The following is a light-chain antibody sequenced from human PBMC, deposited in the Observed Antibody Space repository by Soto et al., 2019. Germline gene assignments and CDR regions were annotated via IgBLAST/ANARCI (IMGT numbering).Light chain of an antibody. CDR3: QQYNDWPPIT. J-gene: IGKJ5*01. V-gene: IGKV3-15*01. CDR1: QSVSLN. Sequence: ETLMTQSPATLSVSPGERVTLSCRASQSVSLNLAWYQQKPGQAPRLLIYGASTRPIGIPDRFTGSGSGTDFTLSITDLQAEDFALYYCQQYNDWPPITFGLGTRLEIK. CDR2: GAS.